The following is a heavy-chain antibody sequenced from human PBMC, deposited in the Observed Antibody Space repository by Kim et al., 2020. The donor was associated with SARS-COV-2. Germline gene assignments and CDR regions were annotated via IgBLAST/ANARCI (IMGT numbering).Heavy chain of an antibody. CDR3: AHTYYDFWSGARGYFDL. D-gene: IGHD3-3*01. Sequence: SGPTLVNPPQTLTLTCTFSGFSLSTSGVGVGWIRQPPGKALEWLALIYWDDDKRYSPSLKSRLTITKDTSKNQVVLTRTNMDPVDTATYYCAHTYYDFWSGARGYFDLWGRGTLVTVSS. CDR1: GFSLSTSGVG. CDR2: IYWDDDK. V-gene: IGHV2-5*02. J-gene: IGHJ2*01.